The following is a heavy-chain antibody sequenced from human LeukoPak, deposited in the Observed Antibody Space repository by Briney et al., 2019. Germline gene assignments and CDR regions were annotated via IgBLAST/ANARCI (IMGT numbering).Heavy chain of an antibody. V-gene: IGHV3-7*03. Sequence: PGGSLRLSCAASGFTFSSYWMSWVRQAPGKGLGWVANIKQDGSEKYYVDSVRGRFTISRDNSKNTLYLQMNSLRAEDTAVYYCAKDTGIAARPMDVWGKGTTVTVSS. CDR1: GFTFSSYW. CDR2: IKQDGSEK. D-gene: IGHD6-6*01. CDR3: AKDTGIAARPMDV. J-gene: IGHJ6*04.